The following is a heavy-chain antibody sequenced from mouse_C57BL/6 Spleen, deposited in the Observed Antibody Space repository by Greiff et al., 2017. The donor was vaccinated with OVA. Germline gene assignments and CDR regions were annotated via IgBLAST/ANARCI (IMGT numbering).Heavy chain of an antibody. V-gene: IGHV1-55*01. D-gene: IGHD1-1*01. Sequence: QVQLQQPGTELVKPGASVKLSCKASGYTFTSYWMHWVKQRPGQGLEWIGDIYPGSGSTNYNEKFKSKATLTVDTSSSTAYMQLSSLTSEDSAVYYCAREGLTTVVATGPFAYWGQGTLVTVSA. CDR1: GYTFTSYW. CDR3: AREGLTTVVATGPFAY. CDR2: IYPGSGST. J-gene: IGHJ3*01.